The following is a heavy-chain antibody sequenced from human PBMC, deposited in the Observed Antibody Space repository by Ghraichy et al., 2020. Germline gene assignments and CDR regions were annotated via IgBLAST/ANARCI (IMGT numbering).Heavy chain of an antibody. J-gene: IGHJ4*02. D-gene: IGHD2-15*01. Sequence: GESLNISCAASGFTFSSYWMSWVRQAPGKGLEWVANIKQDGSEKYYVDSVKGRFTISRDNAKNSLYLQMNSLRAEDTAVYYCARDHSLSANCLATWGQGTLVTVSS. CDR3: ARDHSLSANCLAT. V-gene: IGHV3-7*01. CDR1: GFTFSSYW. CDR2: IKQDGSEK.